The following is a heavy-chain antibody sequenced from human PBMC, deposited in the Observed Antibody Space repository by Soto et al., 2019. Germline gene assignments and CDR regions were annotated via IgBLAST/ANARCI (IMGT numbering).Heavy chain of an antibody. CDR2: INHSGST. CDR3: ARLYRWNGEPELEGSSHFDY. V-gene: IGHV4-34*01. D-gene: IGHD1-7*01. J-gene: IGHJ4*02. Sequence: SETLSLTCAVYGGSFSGYYWSWIRQPPGKGLEWIGEINHSGSTNYNPSLKSRVTISVDTSKNQFSLKLSSVTAADTAVYYCARLYRWNGEPELEGSSHFDYWGQGTLVTVSS. CDR1: GGSFSGYY.